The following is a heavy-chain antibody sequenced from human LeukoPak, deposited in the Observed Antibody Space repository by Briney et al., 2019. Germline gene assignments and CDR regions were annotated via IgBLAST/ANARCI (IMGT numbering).Heavy chain of an antibody. Sequence: SETLSLTCTFSGASISTGGYYWTWIRQPPGEGLEWIGYIYYTGSVDYNPSLKSRLTISLDTSKNQSSLKLNSVTAADTAVYYCAREHTYYFGSQTSTLDVWDQGTAVTVSS. CDR3: AREHTYYFGSQTSTLDV. J-gene: IGHJ6*02. CDR1: GASISTGGYY. CDR2: IYYTGSV. V-gene: IGHV4-31*03. D-gene: IGHD3-10*01.